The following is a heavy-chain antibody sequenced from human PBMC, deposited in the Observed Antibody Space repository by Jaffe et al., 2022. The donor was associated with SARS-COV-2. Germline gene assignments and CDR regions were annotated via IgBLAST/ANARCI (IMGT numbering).Heavy chain of an antibody. CDR1: GYTFTSYY. CDR3: ARDLRPYGSGSYYSSYYYMDV. V-gene: IGHV1-46*04. CDR2: INPSGGST. J-gene: IGHJ6*03. D-gene: IGHD3-10*01. Sequence: QVQLVQSGAEVKKPGASVKVSCKASGYTFTSYYVHWVRQAPGQGLEWMGMINPSGGSTTYAQKLQGRITMTRDMSTSTIYMDLSGLRSEDTAVYYCARDLRPYGSGSYYSSYYYMDVWGKGTTVTVSS.